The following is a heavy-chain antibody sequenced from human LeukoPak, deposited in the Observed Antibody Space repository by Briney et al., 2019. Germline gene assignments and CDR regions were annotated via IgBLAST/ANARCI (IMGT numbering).Heavy chain of an antibody. CDR2: INPSGGST. J-gene: IGHJ3*02. V-gene: IGHV1-46*01. Sequence: ASVKVSCKASGYTFTTYYMHWVRQAPGQGLEWMGIINPSGGSTSYAQKFQGRVTMTRDTSTTTVYMELSSLRSEDTAVYYCAREGVLRFLEWFRPGDAFDIWGQGTMVTVPS. CDR1: GYTFTTYY. CDR3: AREGVLRFLEWFRPGDAFDI. D-gene: IGHD3-3*01.